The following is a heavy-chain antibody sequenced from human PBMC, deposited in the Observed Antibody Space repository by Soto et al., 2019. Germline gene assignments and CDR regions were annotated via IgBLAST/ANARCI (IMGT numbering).Heavy chain of an antibody. CDR3: AREGLPRQGFDY. CDR1: GYTFTSYG. D-gene: IGHD5-12*01. V-gene: IGHV1-18*01. Sequence: GASVKVSCKASGYTFTSYGISWVRQAPGQGLEWMGWISAYNGNTNYAQKFQGRVTMTRDTSTSTVYMELSSLRSEDTAVYYCAREGLPRQGFDYWGQGILVTVSS. CDR2: ISAYNGNT. J-gene: IGHJ4*02.